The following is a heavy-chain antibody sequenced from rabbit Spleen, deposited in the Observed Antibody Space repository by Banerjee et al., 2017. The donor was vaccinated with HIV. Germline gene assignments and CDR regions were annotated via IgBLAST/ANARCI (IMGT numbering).Heavy chain of an antibody. D-gene: IGHD1-1*01. Sequence: QSLEESGGDLVKPGASLTLTCKASGFDLITKYYTSWVRQAPGKGLEWIGTINSAGNTYYASWAKGRFTISKTSSTTVDLKMTSLTAADTATYFCAISTAGYGSSGYGMDLWGQGTLVTVS. V-gene: IGHV1S40*01. CDR3: AISTAGYGSSGYGMDL. CDR2: INSAGNT. J-gene: IGHJ6*01. CDR1: GFDLITKYY.